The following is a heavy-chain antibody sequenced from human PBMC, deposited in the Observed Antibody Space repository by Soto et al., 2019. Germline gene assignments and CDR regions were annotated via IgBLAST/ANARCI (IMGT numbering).Heavy chain of an antibody. D-gene: IGHD5-12*01. V-gene: IGHV3-23*01. CDR2: ISGSGSNT. CDR3: ARDLKGATKIQPLALLDY. CDR1: GFSLSNYA. J-gene: IGHJ4*02. Sequence: GGSLRLSCAVSGFSLSNYAMSWVRQAPGKGLEWVSAISGSGSNTYYIDSVKGRFTISRDRSKTTLFLQMNNLRAEDTAVYYCARDLKGATKIQPLALLDYWGQGTLVTVSS.